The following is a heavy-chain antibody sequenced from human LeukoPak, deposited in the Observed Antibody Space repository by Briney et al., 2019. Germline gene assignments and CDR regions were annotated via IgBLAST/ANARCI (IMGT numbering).Heavy chain of an antibody. CDR2: INPNSGGT. J-gene: IGHJ4*02. V-gene: IGHV1-2*02. CDR1: GYTFTGYY. Sequence: ASVKVSCKASGYTFTGYYMHWVRQAPGQGLEWMGWINPNSGGTNYAQKFQGRVAMTRDTSISTAYMELSRLRSDDTAVYYCARMKEWLLAYYFDYWGQGTLVTVSS. D-gene: IGHD3-3*01. CDR3: ARMKEWLLAYYFDY.